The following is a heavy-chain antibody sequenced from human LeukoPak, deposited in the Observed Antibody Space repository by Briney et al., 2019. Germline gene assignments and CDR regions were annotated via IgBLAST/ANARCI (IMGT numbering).Heavy chain of an antibody. CDR2: IFSSGST. CDR1: GESINNNY. CDR3: ARVGYGGYGALDY. J-gene: IGHJ4*02. V-gene: IGHV4-4*07. D-gene: IGHD4-23*01. Sequence: PSETLSLTCTVSGESINNNYWSWMRQPAGKGLEWIGRIFSSGSTLYNASLKSRVTMSVDTSKSHFSLKLNSVTAADSAVYYCARVGYGGYGALDYWGQGTLVTVSS.